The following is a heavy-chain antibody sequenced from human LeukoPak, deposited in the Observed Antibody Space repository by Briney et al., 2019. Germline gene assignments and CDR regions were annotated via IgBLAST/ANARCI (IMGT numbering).Heavy chain of an antibody. J-gene: IGHJ3*02. CDR2: IYPGDSDT. CDR3: ARRGLYCSGGSCYSSEAFDI. V-gene: IGHV5-51*01. Sequence: GESLKISCKGSGYSFTNYWIGWVRQMPGKGLEWMGIIYPGDSDTRYSPSFQGQVTISADKSISTAYLQWSSLKASDTAMYYCARRGLYCSGGSCYSSEAFDIWGQGTMVTVSS. D-gene: IGHD2-15*01. CDR1: GYSFTNYW.